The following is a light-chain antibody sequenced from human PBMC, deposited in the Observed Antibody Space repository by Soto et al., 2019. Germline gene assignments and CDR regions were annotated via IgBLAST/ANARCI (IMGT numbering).Light chain of an antibody. CDR2: DAS. V-gene: IGKV1-5*01. J-gene: IGKJ1*01. Sequence: DFDITHSPSTLSDSVGHRVTITCRASQSISSWLAWYQQKPGKAPKLLIYDASSLESGVPSRFSGSGSGTEFTLTVSSLQPDDFASYYCQQYNSYSPRFGQGSKV. CDR3: QQYNSYSPR. CDR1: QSISSW.